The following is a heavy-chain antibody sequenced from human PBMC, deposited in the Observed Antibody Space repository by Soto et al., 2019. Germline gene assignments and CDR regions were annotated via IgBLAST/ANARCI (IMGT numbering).Heavy chain of an antibody. CDR2: INAGNGNT. D-gene: IGHD3-10*01. CDR3: AREGDTMVRGVIITRWFDP. V-gene: IGHV1-3*01. CDR1: GYTFTSYA. J-gene: IGHJ5*02. Sequence: QVQLVQSGAEVKKPGASVKVSCKASGYTFTSYAMHWVRQAPGQRLEWMGWINAGNGNTKYSQKLQGRVTITRDTSASTAYMELSSLRSEDTAVYYCAREGDTMVRGVIITRWFDPWGQGTLVTVSS.